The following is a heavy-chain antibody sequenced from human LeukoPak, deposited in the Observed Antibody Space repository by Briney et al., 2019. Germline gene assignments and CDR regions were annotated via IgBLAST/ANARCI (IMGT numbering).Heavy chain of an antibody. CDR3: ARRAGDYSHPYDY. CDR2: IYTTGNT. J-gene: IGHJ4*02. Sequence: GGSLRLSCTVSGFTVSSNSMSWVRQAPGKGLEWVSFIYTTGNTHNSDSVKGRFTISRDSSKNTLYLQMNSLRAEDTAMYYCARRAGDYSHPYDYWGQGTLVTVSS. CDR1: GFTVSSNS. V-gene: IGHV3-53*01. D-gene: IGHD3-22*01.